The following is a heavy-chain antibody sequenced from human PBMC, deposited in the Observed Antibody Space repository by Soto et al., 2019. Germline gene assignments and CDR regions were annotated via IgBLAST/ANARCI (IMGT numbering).Heavy chain of an antibody. CDR1: GGSLSGYY. CDR3: ARGDFAWEPSTDY. CDR2: INHSGST. Sequence: LSETLSLTCAVYGGSLSGYYWSWIRQPPGKGLEWIGEINHSGSTNYSPSLKSRVTILVDTSKNQFSLQLSSVTAADTAMYYCARGDFAWEPSTDYWGQGTLVTVSS. V-gene: IGHV4-34*01. J-gene: IGHJ4*02. D-gene: IGHD3-3*01.